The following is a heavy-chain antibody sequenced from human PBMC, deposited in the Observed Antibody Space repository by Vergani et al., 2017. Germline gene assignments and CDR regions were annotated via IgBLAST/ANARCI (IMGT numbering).Heavy chain of an antibody. CDR1: GGTFSSYA. Sequence: QVQLVQSGAEVKKRGSSVKVSCKASGGTFSSYAISWVRQAPGQGLEWMGRIIPILGIANYAQKFQGRVTITADKSTSTAYMELSSLRSEDAAVYYCASGLPCTRCPFDYWGQGTLVTVSS. V-gene: IGHV1-69*04. CDR3: ASGLPCTRCPFDY. D-gene: IGHD2-2*01. CDR2: IIPILGIA. J-gene: IGHJ4*02.